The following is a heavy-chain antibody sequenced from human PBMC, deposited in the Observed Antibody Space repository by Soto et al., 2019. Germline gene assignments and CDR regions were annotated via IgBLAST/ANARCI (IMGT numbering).Heavy chain of an antibody. J-gene: IGHJ6*02. CDR1: TFPFSTYW. CDR3: AGGNALDV. Sequence: LRLSCAASTFPFSTYWMTWVRQAPGKGLEWVANIHRDEIEKYYMDSVKGRFTISRDNAKNSLYLQMTSLRAEDTAVYYCAGGNALDVWGQGTTVTVSS. V-gene: IGHV3-7*01. CDR2: IHRDEIEK.